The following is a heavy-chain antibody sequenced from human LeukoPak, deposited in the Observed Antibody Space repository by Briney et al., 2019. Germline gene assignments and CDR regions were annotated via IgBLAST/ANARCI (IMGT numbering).Heavy chain of an antibody. D-gene: IGHD2-15*01. V-gene: IGHV3-66*01. J-gene: IGHJ6*03. CDR2: IYSGGST. CDR3: TRRDLVVVAATTHYYYYYYMDV. CDR1: GFTVSSNY. Sequence: GGSLRLSCAASGFTVSSNYMSWVRQAPGKGLEWVSVIYSGGSTYYADSVKGRFTISRDNSKNTLYLQMNSLRAEDTAVYYCTRRDLVVVAATTHYYYYYYMDVWGKGTTVTVSS.